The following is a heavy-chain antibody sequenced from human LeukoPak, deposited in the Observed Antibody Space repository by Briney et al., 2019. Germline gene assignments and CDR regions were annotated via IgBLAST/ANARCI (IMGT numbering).Heavy chain of an antibody. CDR2: IIPIFGTT. V-gene: IGHV1-69*01. CDR3: ARVPQSYTSSWFPFDY. CDR1: GGTFNSYS. J-gene: IGHJ4*02. Sequence: GASVNVSCKASGGTFNSYSISWVRQAPGQGLEWMGGIIPIFGTTNYAQKFQGRVTITADESTSTAYMELSRLRSEDTAVYYCARVPQSYTSSWFPFDYWGQGTLVTVSS. D-gene: IGHD6-13*01.